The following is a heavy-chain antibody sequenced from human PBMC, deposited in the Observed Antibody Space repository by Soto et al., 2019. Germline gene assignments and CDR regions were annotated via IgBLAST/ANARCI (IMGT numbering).Heavy chain of an antibody. J-gene: IGHJ6*02. Sequence: PSETLSLTCTVSGGSITSGGYFWDWIRQPPGKGLEWIGTVHSTGSTYYSPSLRSRVTISVDTSKNLFSLKMTSASAIDTAVYFCAKREDSSRFGGLDIWGQGTAVTVSS. D-gene: IGHD3-3*01. CDR3: AKREDSSRFGGLDI. CDR2: VHSTGST. V-gene: IGHV4-39*01. CDR1: GGSITSGGYF.